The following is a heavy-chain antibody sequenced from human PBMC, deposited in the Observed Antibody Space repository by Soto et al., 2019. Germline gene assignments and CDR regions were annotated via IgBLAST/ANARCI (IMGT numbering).Heavy chain of an antibody. CDR3: AKDFEWLAYYYYYGMDV. V-gene: IGHV3-30*18. CDR1: GFTFSSYW. Sequence: GGSLRLSCAASGFTFSSYWMTWVRQAPGKGLEWVAVISYDGSNKYYADSVKGRFTISRDNSKNTLYLQMNSLRAEDTAVYYCAKDFEWLAYYYYYGMDVWGQGTTVTVSS. CDR2: ISYDGSNK. J-gene: IGHJ6*02. D-gene: IGHD6-19*01.